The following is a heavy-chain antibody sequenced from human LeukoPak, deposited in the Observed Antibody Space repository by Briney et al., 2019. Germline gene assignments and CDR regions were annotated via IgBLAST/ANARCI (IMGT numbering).Heavy chain of an antibody. CDR3: ARDPQSGFSYGWGAFDI. J-gene: IGHJ3*02. D-gene: IGHD5-18*01. Sequence: PGVSLRRSCAASGFTFSSWAMHWVRQTPGKGREGVAVISYDGNNKYYADSVKGRFIISRDNSKDTLYLQMNSLRAEDTAVYFCARDPQSGFSYGWGAFDIWGQGTMVTVSS. CDR1: GFTFSSWA. V-gene: IGHV3-30*14. CDR2: ISYDGNNK.